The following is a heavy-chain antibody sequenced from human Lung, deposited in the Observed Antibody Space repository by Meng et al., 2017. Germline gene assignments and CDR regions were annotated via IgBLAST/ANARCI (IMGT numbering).Heavy chain of an antibody. CDR1: GGSFSDYY. Sequence: QVRLHEWGPGLLKPPATLSLTCVVSGGSFSDYYWSWIRQPPGKGLEWIGEINHSGSTNYNPSLESRATISVDTSQNNLSLKLSSVTAADSAVYYCARGPTTMAHDFDYWGQGTLVTVSS. J-gene: IGHJ4*02. CDR3: ARGPTTMAHDFDY. D-gene: IGHD4-11*01. V-gene: IGHV4-34*01. CDR2: INHSGST.